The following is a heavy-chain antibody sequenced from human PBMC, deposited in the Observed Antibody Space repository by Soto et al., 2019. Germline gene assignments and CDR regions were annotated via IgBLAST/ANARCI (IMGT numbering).Heavy chain of an antibody. V-gene: IGHV2-5*02. CDR1: GFSLSTSGMG. J-gene: IGHJ4*02. D-gene: IGHD3-9*01. Sequence: QVTLKEAGPTLLKPTQTLTLTCTFSGFSLSTSGMGVGWIRQPPGKALEWLALIYWDDDRRHSPSLKSRLTITKDTSKTQVVLTMTNMDPVDTATYYCARRYYDTLTGLPYSFGYWGQGTLVTVSS. CDR3: ARRYYDTLTGLPYSFGY. CDR2: IYWDDDR.